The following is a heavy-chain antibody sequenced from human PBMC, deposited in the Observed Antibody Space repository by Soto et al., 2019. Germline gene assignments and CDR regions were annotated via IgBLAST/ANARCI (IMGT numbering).Heavy chain of an antibody. CDR2: TYYRSKWYN. V-gene: IGHV6-1*01. CDR1: GDSVSSNSAA. J-gene: IGHJ6*03. CDR3: ARDRAGGMPLTYYYYYYMDV. D-gene: IGHD2-2*01. Sequence: PSPTLSLTCAISGDSVSSNSAAWNWIRQSPSRGLEWLGRTYYRSKWYNDYAVSVKSRITINPDTSKNQFSLQLNSVTPEDTAVYYCARDRAGGMPLTYYYYYYMDVWGKGTTVTVSS.